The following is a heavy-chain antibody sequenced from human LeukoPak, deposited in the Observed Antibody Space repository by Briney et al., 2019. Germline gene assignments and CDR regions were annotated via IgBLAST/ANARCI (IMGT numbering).Heavy chain of an antibody. V-gene: IGHV4-39*07. Sequence: SETLSLTCTVSGGSISSSSYYWGWIRQPPGKGLEWIGSIYYSGSTYHDPSLKSRVTISVDTSKNQFSLKLSSVTAADTAVYYCARERGQQPLDYWGQGTLVTVSS. CDR1: GGSISSSSYY. CDR2: IYYSGST. J-gene: IGHJ4*02. CDR3: ARERGQQPLDY. D-gene: IGHD6-13*01.